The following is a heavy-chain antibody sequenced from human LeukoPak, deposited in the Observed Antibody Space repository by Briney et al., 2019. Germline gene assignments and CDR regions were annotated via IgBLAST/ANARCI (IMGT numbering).Heavy chain of an antibody. J-gene: IGHJ5*02. Sequence: GASVKVSCKASGYTFTSYGISWVRQAPGQGLEWMGWISAYNGNTNYAQKFQGRVTITADESTSTAYMELSSLRSEDTAVYYCARLPYGDSYNWFDPWGQGTLVTVSS. CDR2: ISAYNGNT. CDR1: GYTFTSYG. CDR3: ARLPYGDSYNWFDP. D-gene: IGHD4-17*01. V-gene: IGHV1-18*01.